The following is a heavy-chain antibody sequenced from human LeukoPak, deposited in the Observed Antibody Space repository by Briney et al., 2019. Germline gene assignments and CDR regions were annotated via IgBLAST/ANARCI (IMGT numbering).Heavy chain of an antibody. Sequence: LTGGSLRLSCAASGFTFSSYAMSWVRQAPGKGLEWVSAISGSGGSTYYADSVKGRFTISRDNSKNTLYLQMNSLRAEDTAVYYCAQGGSYGDPTDYWGQGTLVTVSS. CDR3: AQGGSYGDPTDY. D-gene: IGHD4-17*01. J-gene: IGHJ4*02. V-gene: IGHV3-23*01. CDR2: ISGSGGST. CDR1: GFTFSSYA.